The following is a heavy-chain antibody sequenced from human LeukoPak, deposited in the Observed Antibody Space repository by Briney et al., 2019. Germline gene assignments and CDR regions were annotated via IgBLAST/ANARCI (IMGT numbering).Heavy chain of an antibody. V-gene: IGHV4-4*07. Sequence: SETLSLTCTVSGGSISSYYWSWIRQPAGKGQEWIGRIYTSGSTNYNPSLKSRVTMSVDTSRNQFSLKLSSVTAADTAVYYCARDRGYSYASDYYGMDVWGQGTTVTVSS. CDR3: ARDRGYSYASDYYGMDV. CDR2: IYTSGST. J-gene: IGHJ6*02. CDR1: GGSISSYY. D-gene: IGHD5-18*01.